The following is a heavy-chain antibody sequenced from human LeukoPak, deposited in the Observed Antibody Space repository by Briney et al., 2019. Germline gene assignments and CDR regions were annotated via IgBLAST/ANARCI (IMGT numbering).Heavy chain of an antibody. D-gene: IGHD3-10*01. J-gene: IGHJ4*02. CDR3: ARDTTMAGNDY. V-gene: IGHV1-2*02. Sequence: EASVKVSCKASGYTFTGYYMHWVRQAPGQGLEWMGWINPNSGGTNYAKKFQGRVTMTRDTSISPAYRELSRLRSDDTAVYSCARDTTMAGNDYWGQGTLVTVSS. CDR1: GYTFTGYY. CDR2: INPNSGGT.